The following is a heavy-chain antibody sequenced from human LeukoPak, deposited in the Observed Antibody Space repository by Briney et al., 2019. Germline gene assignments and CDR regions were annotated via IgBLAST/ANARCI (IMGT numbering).Heavy chain of an antibody. V-gene: IGHV3-66*01. D-gene: IGHD3-22*01. Sequence: PGGSLRLSCAASGFTVSSNYMSWVRQAPGKGLEWVSVIYSSGSTYYADSVKGRFTISRDNSKNTLYLQMNSLRAEDTAVYYCARTWVPRYYDSSGYYFDYWGQGTLVTVSS. CDR1: GFTVSSNY. CDR3: ARTWVPRYYDSSGYYFDY. J-gene: IGHJ4*02. CDR2: IYSSGST.